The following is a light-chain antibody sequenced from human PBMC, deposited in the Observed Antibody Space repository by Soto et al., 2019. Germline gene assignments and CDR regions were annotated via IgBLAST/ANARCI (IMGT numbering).Light chain of an antibody. CDR3: TSYTSSSTLV. Sequence: QSALTQPASVSGSPGQSITISCTGTSSDVCGYNFVSWYHQHPGKAPKLLIYAVTNRPSGISNRFSGSKSGNTASLTISGLQAEDEADYYCTSYTSSSTLVFGGGTKLTVL. J-gene: IGLJ2*01. CDR2: AVT. CDR1: SSDVCGYNF. V-gene: IGLV2-14*01.